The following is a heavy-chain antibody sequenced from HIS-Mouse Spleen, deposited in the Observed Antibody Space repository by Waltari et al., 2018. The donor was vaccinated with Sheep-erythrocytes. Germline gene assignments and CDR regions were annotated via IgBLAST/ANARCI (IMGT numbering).Heavy chain of an antibody. CDR2: ISYDGSNK. D-gene: IGHD1-26*01. V-gene: IGHV3-30*18. J-gene: IGHJ5*02. Sequence: QVQLVESGGGVVQPGRSLRLSCAASGFTFSSYGMHWVRQAPGKGLEWVAVISYDGSNKYYADSVKDRFTISRDNSKNTLYLQMNSLRAEDTAVYYCAKVGATGWFDPWGQGTLVTVSS. CDR1: GFTFSSYG. CDR3: AKVGATGWFDP.